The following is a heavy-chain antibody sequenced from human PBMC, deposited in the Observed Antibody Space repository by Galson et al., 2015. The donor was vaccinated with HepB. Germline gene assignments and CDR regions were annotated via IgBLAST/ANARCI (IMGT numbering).Heavy chain of an antibody. CDR2: IHYSGST. Sequence: ETLSLTCTISGGSISSSSYYWGWIRQPPGKGLEWIGSIHYSGSTYYNPSLKSRVTISVDTSKKQFSLKLSSVTAADRAVYYCARLLRESLYYYGMDVWGQGTTVTVSS. CDR3: ARLLRESLYYYGMDV. CDR1: GGSISSSSYY. V-gene: IGHV4-39*01. D-gene: IGHD3-10*01. J-gene: IGHJ6*01.